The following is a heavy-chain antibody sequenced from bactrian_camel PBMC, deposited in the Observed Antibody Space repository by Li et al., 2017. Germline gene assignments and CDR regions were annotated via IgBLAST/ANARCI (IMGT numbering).Heavy chain of an antibody. CDR2: IGRGGTD. CDR3: AAFPRTVSGYDCAYANTLDAKNIDSAS. J-gene: IGHJ6*01. CDR1: GYSTSGSYC. D-gene: IGHD3*01. V-gene: IGHV3S26*01. Sequence: HVQLVESGGGTVKPGGSLRLSCQASGYSTSGSYCMAWFRQAPGKGREGVGAIGRGGTDTYPDSVKGRFAITRDNAENTVTLHLNRLKPEDTAMYYCAAFPRTVSGYDCAYANTLDAKNIDSASWGQGTQVTVS.